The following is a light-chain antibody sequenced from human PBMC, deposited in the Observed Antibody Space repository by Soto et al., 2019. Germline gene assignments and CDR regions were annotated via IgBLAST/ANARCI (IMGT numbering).Light chain of an antibody. CDR1: SSNIGAGYD. CDR2: GNS. V-gene: IGLV1-40*01. J-gene: IGLJ1*01. Sequence: QSVLTQPPSVSGAPGQRVTISCTGSSSNIGAGYDVHWYQQLPGTAPKLLIFGNSNRPSVVPDRFSGSKSGTSASLAITGLQAEDEADDYCQSYDSSLSGYVFGPGTKLTVL. CDR3: QSYDSSLSGYV.